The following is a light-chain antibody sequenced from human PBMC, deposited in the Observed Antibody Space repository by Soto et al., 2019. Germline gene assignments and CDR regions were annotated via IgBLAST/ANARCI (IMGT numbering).Light chain of an antibody. CDR3: ASKTTSSTVL. Sequence: QPALTQPSSMSGSPGQSNTISCTGTSSDIGAYEHVSWYQQRPGRAPKVLIYDVRIRPSEVSNRFSGSKSGDTASLTISGLQAEDEAVYYCASKTTSSTVLFGGGTKLTVL. CDR1: SSDIGAYEH. V-gene: IGLV2-14*03. CDR2: DVR. J-gene: IGLJ2*01.